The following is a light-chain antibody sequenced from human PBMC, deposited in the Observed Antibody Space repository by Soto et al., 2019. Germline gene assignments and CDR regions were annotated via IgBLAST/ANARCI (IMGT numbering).Light chain of an antibody. V-gene: IGKV1-39*01. Sequence: DIQMTQSPSSLPASVGDRISITCRASQSIGTYLSWYQQKPGKAPKLLIYGASNLQSGVPSRFSGSGSETGFTLTSSSLQPEDFATYYCQQSYSAPRTFGQGTKVDI. CDR1: QSIGTY. CDR2: GAS. CDR3: QQSYSAPRT. J-gene: IGKJ2*01.